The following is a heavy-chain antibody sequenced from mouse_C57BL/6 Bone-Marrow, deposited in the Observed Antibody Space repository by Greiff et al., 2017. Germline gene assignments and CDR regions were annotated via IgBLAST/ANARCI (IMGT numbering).Heavy chain of an antibody. CDR2: INPSNGGT. Sequence: QVQLKESGTELVKPGASVKLSCKASGYTFTSYWMHWVKQRPGQGLEWIGNINPSNGGTNYNEKFKSKATLTVDKSSSTAYMQLSSLTSEDSAVDYCASATGYDGAYWGQGTLVTVSA. D-gene: IGHD2-2*01. J-gene: IGHJ3*01. CDR1: GYTFTSYW. CDR3: ASATGYDGAY. V-gene: IGHV1-53*01.